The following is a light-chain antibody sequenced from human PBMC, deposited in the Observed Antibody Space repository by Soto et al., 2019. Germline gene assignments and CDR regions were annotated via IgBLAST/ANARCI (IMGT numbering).Light chain of an antibody. CDR3: QSYDSSLSEVV. CDR2: GNS. CDR1: TSNIGADYD. J-gene: IGLJ3*02. Sequence: QSVLTQPPSVSGAPGQRVTSSCPGSTSNIGADYDGHWYQQLPGPAPKLLIYGNSNRPSGVFERFSGSKSGTSASLAITGLQAEDEADYYCQSYDSSLSEVVFGGGTQLTVL. V-gene: IGLV1-40*01.